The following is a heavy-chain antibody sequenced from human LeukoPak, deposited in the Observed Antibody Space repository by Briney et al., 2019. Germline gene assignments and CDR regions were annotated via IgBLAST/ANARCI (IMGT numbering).Heavy chain of an antibody. V-gene: IGHV3-7*01. J-gene: IGHJ4*02. Sequence: WSLRLSCAASGFTFSSYWMSWVRQAPGKGLEWVANIKQDGSEKYYVDSVKGRFTISRDNAKNSLYLQMNSLRAEDTAVYYCARGVGYCSSTSCYQYFDYWGQGTLVTVSS. CDR1: GFTFSSYW. CDR3: ARGVGYCSSTSCYQYFDY. CDR2: IKQDGSEK. D-gene: IGHD2-2*01.